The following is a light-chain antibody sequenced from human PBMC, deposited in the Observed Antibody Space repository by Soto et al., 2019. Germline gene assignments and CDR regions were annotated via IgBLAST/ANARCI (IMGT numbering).Light chain of an antibody. CDR3: QQSDTALSLT. CDR2: AAS. J-gene: IGKJ5*01. V-gene: IGKV1-39*01. Sequence: DIQMTQSPSSLSASVGDRVTITCRASESINRHLNWYQQQPGKAPKLLIYAASSLQNGVPSRFXGGGSGTDFTLIITNLQPEDFATYYCQQSDTALSLTFGPGTRLAIK. CDR1: ESINRH.